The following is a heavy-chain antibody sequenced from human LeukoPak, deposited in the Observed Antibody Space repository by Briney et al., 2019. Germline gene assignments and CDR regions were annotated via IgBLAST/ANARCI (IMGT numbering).Heavy chain of an antibody. CDR2: INHSGAT. CDR1: GGSFSDYY. Sequence: SETLSLTCVVYGGSFSDYYWTWVRQPPGKCLEWIGEINHSGATKYNPSLKSRVTISIHTSNNQFSLKLNSVTAADTAVYYCARGEGTLAGRRWPYSFYYYVDVWGKGTTVTVSS. V-gene: IGHV4-34*01. CDR3: ARGEGTLAGRRWPYSFYYYVDV. J-gene: IGHJ6*03. D-gene: IGHD6-19*01.